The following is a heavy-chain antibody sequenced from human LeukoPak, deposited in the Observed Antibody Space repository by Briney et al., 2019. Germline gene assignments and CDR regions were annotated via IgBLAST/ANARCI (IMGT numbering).Heavy chain of an antibody. CDR1: GFTVSSNY. D-gene: IGHD4-17*01. V-gene: IGHV3-66*01. J-gene: IGHJ4*02. CDR3: TTAVTVSPDY. CDR2: IYSGGST. Sequence: SGGSLRLSCAASGFTVSSNYMSWVRQAPGKGLEWVSVIYSGGSTYYADSVKGRFTISRDDSKNTLYLQMNSLKTEDTAVYYCTTAVTVSPDYWGQGTLVTVSS.